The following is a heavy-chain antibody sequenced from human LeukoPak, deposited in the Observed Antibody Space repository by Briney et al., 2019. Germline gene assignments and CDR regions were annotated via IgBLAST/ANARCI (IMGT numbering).Heavy chain of an antibody. CDR1: GFSVNTNY. V-gene: IGHV3-66*01. J-gene: IGHJ4*02. Sequence: GGSLRLSCAASGFSVNTNYMTWVRQAPGKGLEWVSVLYSGGGAYYADSVKDRFTISRDYSQNTLLLQMNSLRAEDTALYYCARELRSWGQGTLVTVSS. CDR2: LYSGGGA. CDR3: ARELRS. D-gene: IGHD4-17*01.